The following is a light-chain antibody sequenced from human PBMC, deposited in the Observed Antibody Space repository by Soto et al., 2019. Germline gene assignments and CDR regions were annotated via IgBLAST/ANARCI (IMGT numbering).Light chain of an antibody. CDR2: DVS. V-gene: IGLV2-14*03. CDR1: SSDVGGYNY. CDR3: SSYTSSSLHV. J-gene: IGLJ1*01. Sequence: QSVLTQPASVSGSPGQSITISCTGTSSDVGGYNYVSWYQQHPGKAPKRMIYDVSNRPSGVSNRFSGSKSGNTASLTISGLQAEDEADYYCSSYTSSSLHVFGTGTKLTVL.